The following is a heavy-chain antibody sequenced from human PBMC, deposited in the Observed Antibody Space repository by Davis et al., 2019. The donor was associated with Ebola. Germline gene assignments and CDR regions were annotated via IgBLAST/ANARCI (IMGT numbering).Heavy chain of an antibody. CDR1: GFTFSSYA. V-gene: IGHV3-30-3*01. CDR3: ARDRFYSSSSRYYGMDV. J-gene: IGHJ6*02. D-gene: IGHD6-6*01. Sequence: GESLKISCAASGFTFSSYAMHWGRQAPGKGLEWVAVISYDGSNKYYADSVKGRFTISRDNSKNTLYLQMTSLRAEDTAVYYCARDRFYSSSSRYYGMDVWGQGTTVTVSS. CDR2: ISYDGSNK.